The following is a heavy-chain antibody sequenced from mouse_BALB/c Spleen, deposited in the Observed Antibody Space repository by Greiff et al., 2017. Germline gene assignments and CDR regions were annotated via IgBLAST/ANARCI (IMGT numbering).Heavy chain of an antibody. Sequence: QVQLKESGAELVKPGASVKLSCKASGYTFTSYYMYWVKQRPGQGLEWIGEINPSNGGTNFNEKFKSKATLTVDKSSSTAYMQLSSLTSEDSAVYYCTRSSTMITHYAMDYWGQGTSVTVSS. D-gene: IGHD2-4*01. CDR2: INPSNGGT. V-gene: IGHV1S81*02. CDR3: TRSSTMITHYAMDY. J-gene: IGHJ4*01. CDR1: GYTFTSYY.